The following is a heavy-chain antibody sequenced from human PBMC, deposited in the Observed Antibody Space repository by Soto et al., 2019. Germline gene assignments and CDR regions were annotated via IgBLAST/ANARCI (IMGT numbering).Heavy chain of an antibody. CDR2: ISADNGDK. CDR1: GDTSISYG. V-gene: IGHV1-18*01. CDR3: AKSLSPSIAVAGVDY. Sequence: ASVKVFCKASGDTSISYGISWVRQAPGQVLEWMGWISADNGDKNFAQKLQGRVSTTTDTSTNTAYMELRSLTSDDTAVYYCAKSLSPSIAVAGVDYWGQGTLVTVSS. D-gene: IGHD6-19*01. J-gene: IGHJ4*02.